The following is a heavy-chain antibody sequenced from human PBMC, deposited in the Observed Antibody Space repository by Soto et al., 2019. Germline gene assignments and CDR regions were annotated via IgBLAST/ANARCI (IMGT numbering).Heavy chain of an antibody. J-gene: IGHJ3*02. CDR1: GYTLTSYG. V-gene: IGHV1-18*01. D-gene: IGHD3-22*01. Sequence: QVHLVQSGAEVKKPGASVKVSCKASGYTLTSYGISWVRQAPGQGLQWMGWISAYNGNTNYADKFQGRVTMTTDTSTSTAHMEVRSLRSDDTAVYYCARAGAFYETSGYPWCTFDIWGQGTMVTVSS. CDR3: ARAGAFYETSGYPWCTFDI. CDR2: ISAYNGNT.